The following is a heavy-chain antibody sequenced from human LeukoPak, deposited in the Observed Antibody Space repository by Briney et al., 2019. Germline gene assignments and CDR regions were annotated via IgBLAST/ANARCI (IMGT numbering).Heavy chain of an antibody. CDR1: GFTVSSNY. D-gene: IGHD3-16*01. V-gene: IGHV3-53*01. J-gene: IGHJ6*03. CDR2: IYSGGST. CDR3: AKAPRFGDHATEYYYYYMHV. Sequence: GGSLRLSCAASGFTVSSNYMSWVRQAPGKGLEWVSIIYSGGSTFFADSVKGRFTISRDNSKNTLYLQMNSLRVEDTAVYYCAKAPRFGDHATEYYYYYMHVWGKGTTVTVSS.